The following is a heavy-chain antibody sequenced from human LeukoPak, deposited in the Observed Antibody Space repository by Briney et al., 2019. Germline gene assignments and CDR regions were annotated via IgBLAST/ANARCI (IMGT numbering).Heavy chain of an antibody. CDR1: GGSISSYY. J-gene: IGHJ6*03. CDR3: ARLTDFWSGGLDYYYYMDV. V-gene: IGHV4-4*07. Sequence: SETLSLTCTVSGGSISSYYWSWIRQPAGKGLEWIGRIYTSGSTNYNPSLKSRVTMSVDTSKNQFSLKLSSVTAADTAVYYCARLTDFWSGGLDYYYYMDVWGKGTMVTVSS. D-gene: IGHD3-3*01. CDR2: IYTSGST.